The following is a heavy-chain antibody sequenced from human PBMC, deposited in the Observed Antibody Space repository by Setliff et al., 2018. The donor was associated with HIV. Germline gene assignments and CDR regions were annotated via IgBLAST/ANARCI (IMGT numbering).Heavy chain of an antibody. V-gene: IGHV4-31*02. CDR3: ARGGNSRAAWFDS. D-gene: IGHD5-12*01. Sequence: SETLSLTCTVSGGSVTSGGHYWSWIRQQPGKAPEWIGYIHYTGSNFYNPSLTVRLTISVDTSKNQFSLKLSYVTAADTAVYYCARGGNSRAAWFDSWGQGTLVTVSS. CDR2: IHYTGSN. J-gene: IGHJ5*01. CDR1: GGSVTSGGHY.